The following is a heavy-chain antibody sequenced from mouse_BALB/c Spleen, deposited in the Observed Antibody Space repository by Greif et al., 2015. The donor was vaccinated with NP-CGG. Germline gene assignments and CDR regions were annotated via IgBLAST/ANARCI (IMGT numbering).Heavy chain of an antibody. J-gene: IGHJ2*01. V-gene: IGHV1-7*01. Sequence: QVQLKQSGAELAKPGASVKMSCKASGYTFTSYWMHWVKQRPGQGLEWIGYINPSTGYTEYNQKFKDKSTLTADKSSSTAYMQLSSLTSDDSAVYYCARRVYYFDYWGQGTTLTVSS. CDR3: ARRVYYFDY. CDR1: GYTFTSYW. CDR2: INPSTGYT.